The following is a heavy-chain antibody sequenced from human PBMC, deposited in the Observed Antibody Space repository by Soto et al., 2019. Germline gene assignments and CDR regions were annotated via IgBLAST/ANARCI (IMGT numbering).Heavy chain of an antibody. CDR2: IYYSGST. J-gene: IGHJ4*02. CDR3: ARGSTIYGLGSYFDY. Sequence: SETLSLTCTVSGGSISSGGYYWSWIRQHPGKGLGWIGYIYYSGSTYYNPSLKSRVTISVDTSKNQLSLKLSSVTAADTAVYYCARGSTIYGLGSYFDYWGQGTLVTVAS. D-gene: IGHD3-10*01. V-gene: IGHV4-31*03. CDR1: GGSISSGGYY.